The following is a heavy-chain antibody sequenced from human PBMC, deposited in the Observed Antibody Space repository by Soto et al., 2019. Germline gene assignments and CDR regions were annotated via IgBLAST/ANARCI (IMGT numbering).Heavy chain of an antibody. D-gene: IGHD3-22*01. CDR2: INMDGTKT. Sequence: GGSLRRSCVASEFTFSKYWMHWVRQAPGKGLVWVSRINMDGTKTAYADSVKGRFTVSRDNANNTLYLQMNSLGVEDTAVYYCARDYYYDSRSSSVNWFDPWGQGTLVTVSS. CDR1: EFTFSKYW. CDR3: ARDYYYDSRSSSVNWFDP. J-gene: IGHJ5*02. V-gene: IGHV3-74*01.